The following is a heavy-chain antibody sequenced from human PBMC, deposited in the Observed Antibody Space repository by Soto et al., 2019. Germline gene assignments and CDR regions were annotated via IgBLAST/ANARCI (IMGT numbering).Heavy chain of an antibody. V-gene: IGHV3-30*18. CDR2: ISYDGSVK. Sequence: GGSLRLSCAASGFIFSNYGMHWVRQAPGKGLEWMTIISYDGSVKYYADSVKGRFTISRDNSKNTLYLQMNSLRAEDTALYYCAKDLYSNYGDAFDIWGQGTMVTVSS. J-gene: IGHJ3*02. CDR3: AKDLYSNYGDAFDI. D-gene: IGHD4-4*01. CDR1: GFIFSNYG.